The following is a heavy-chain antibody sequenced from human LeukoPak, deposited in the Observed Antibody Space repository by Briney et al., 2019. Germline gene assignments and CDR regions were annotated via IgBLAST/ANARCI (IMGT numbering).Heavy chain of an antibody. V-gene: IGHV4-4*07. CDR1: GGSISSYY. CDR2: IYTSGST. Sequence: SQTLSLTCTVSGGSISSYYWSWIRQPAGKGLEWIGRIYTSGSTNYNPSLKSRVTMSVDTSKNQFSLKLSSVTAADTAVYYCARAGQLLQRYYYMDVWGKGTTVTVSS. J-gene: IGHJ6*03. D-gene: IGHD2-2*01. CDR3: ARAGQLLQRYYYMDV.